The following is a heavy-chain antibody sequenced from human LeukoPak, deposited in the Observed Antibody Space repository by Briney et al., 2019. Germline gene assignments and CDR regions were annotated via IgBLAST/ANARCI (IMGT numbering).Heavy chain of an antibody. CDR1: GGSFSGYY. Sequence: SETLSLTCAVYGGSFSGYYWSWIRQSPGKGLEWIGEINHSGSTYYNPSLKSRVTISVDRSKNQFSLKLSSVTAADTAVYYCTTRTPSNPYYFDYWGQGTLVTVSS. J-gene: IGHJ4*02. CDR3: TTRTPSNPYYFDY. D-gene: IGHD4-11*01. CDR2: INHSGST. V-gene: IGHV4-34*01.